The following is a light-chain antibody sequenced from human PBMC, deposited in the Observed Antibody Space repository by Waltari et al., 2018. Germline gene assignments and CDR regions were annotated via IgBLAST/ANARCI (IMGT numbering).Light chain of an antibody. J-gene: IGKJ4*01. CDR3: MQSLQTPLT. CDR1: QSLLHSNGYNY. CDR2: LGS. Sequence: DIVMTQSPLSLPVTPGEPASIPCRSSQSLLHSNGYNYLDWYLQKPGQSPQLLIYLGSNRASGVPDRFSGGGSGTDFTLIISRVEAEDVGIYYCMQSLQTPLTFGGGTKVEIK. V-gene: IGKV2-28*01.